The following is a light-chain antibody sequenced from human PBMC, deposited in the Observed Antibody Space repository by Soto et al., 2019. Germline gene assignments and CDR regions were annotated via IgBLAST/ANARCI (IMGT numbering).Light chain of an antibody. V-gene: IGKV3-15*01. CDR1: QSVGNN. CDR3: QQYNKWPLT. Sequence: EIVMTQSPATLSVSPGARATLSCRASQSVGNNLAWYQQKPGQAPRLLIYGASTRATGIPVRFSGSASGTEFTLTISSLQSEDFTVYYCQQYNKWPLTFGQGTKVDIK. CDR2: GAS. J-gene: IGKJ1*01.